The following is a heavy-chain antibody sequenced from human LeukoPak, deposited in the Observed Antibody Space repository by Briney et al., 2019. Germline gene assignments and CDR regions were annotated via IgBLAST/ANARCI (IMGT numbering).Heavy chain of an antibody. Sequence: GASVKVSCKASGYILTSYVMHWVRQAPGQRLEWMGWINAGKGNTKYSQKFQGRVTITRDTSASTAYMELSSLRSEDTAVYYCARDRCSGGSCYTSPFDYWGQGTLVTVSS. D-gene: IGHD2-15*01. CDR2: INAGKGNT. V-gene: IGHV1-3*01. CDR3: ARDRCSGGSCYTSPFDY. J-gene: IGHJ4*02. CDR1: GYILTSYV.